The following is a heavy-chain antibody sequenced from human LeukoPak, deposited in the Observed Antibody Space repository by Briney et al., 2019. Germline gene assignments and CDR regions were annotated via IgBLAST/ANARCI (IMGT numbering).Heavy chain of an antibody. J-gene: IGHJ4*02. CDR2: IKSKTDGGTT. Sequence: PGGSLRLSCAASGFTFSNAWMNWVRQAPGKGLEWVGRIKSKTDGGTTDYAAPVKGRFTISRDDSKNTLYLQMNSLKTEDTAVYYCTTEMKPPGYDFWSGYYTLDYFDYWGQGTLVTVSS. CDR3: TTEMKPPGYDFWSGYYTLDYFDY. CDR1: GFTFSNAW. V-gene: IGHV3-15*07. D-gene: IGHD3-3*01.